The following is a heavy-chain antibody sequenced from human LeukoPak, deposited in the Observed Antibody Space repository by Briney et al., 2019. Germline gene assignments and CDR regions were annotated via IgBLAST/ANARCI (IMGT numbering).Heavy chain of an antibody. CDR2: MYHNGNT. D-gene: IGHD2-8*01. CDR3: ARAPANYYMDV. CDR1: GYSISSTYY. J-gene: IGHJ6*03. V-gene: IGHV4-38-2*01. Sequence: PSETLSLTCAVSGYSISSTYYWGWIRQPPGKGLEWIGSMYHNGNTYYSPSLRSRVAMSVDTSKNHFSLNLSSVTAADTAVYYCARAPANYYMDVWGKGTTVTVSS.